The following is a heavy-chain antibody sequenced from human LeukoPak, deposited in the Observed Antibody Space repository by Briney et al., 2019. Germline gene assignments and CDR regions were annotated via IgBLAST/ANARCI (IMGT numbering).Heavy chain of an antibody. Sequence: LPGGSLRLSCAASGFTFSSYAMSWVRQPPGKGLEWVSVISGSGGSTYYADSVKGRFAISRDNSKETLYLQMNSLRAEDTAVYYCATGESYESGGYYYAGLDYWGQGTLVTVSS. CDR2: ISGSGGST. D-gene: IGHD3-22*01. J-gene: IGHJ4*02. V-gene: IGHV3-23*01. CDR1: GFTFSSYA. CDR3: ATGESYESGGYYYAGLDY.